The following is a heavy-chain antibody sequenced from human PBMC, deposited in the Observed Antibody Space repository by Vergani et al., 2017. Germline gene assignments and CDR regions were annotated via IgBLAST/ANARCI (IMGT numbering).Heavy chain of an antibody. Sequence: QVQLVESGGGLVQPGGSLRLSCAASGFTFSDYYMSWIRQAPGKGLEWVSYISSSSSYTNYADSVKGRFTISRDNAKNSLYLQTNSLRAEDTAVYYCARGMVRGVIGTWGQGTLVTVSS. V-gene: IGHV3-11*05. CDR1: GFTFSDYY. CDR3: ARGMVRGVIGT. CDR2: ISSSSSYT. D-gene: IGHD3-10*01. J-gene: IGHJ5*02.